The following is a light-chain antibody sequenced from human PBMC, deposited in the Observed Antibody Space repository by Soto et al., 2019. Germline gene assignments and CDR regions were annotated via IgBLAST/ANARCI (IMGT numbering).Light chain of an antibody. CDR2: SND. Sequence: QSVLTQPPSASGTPGQRVTISCSGSSSNIGTNAVNWCQQLPGTAPRLLIYSNDQRPPGVPDRFSGSKSGTSASLGISGLQSEDEADYFCAVWDDRLNGWVFGGGTKVTV. J-gene: IGLJ3*02. V-gene: IGLV1-44*01. CDR3: AVWDDRLNGWV. CDR1: SSNIGTNA.